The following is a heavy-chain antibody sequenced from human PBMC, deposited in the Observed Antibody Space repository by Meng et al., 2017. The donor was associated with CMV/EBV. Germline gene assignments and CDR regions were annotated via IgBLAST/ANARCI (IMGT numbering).Heavy chain of an antibody. Sequence: ESLKISCAAYGFTFDDYAMHWVRQAPGKGLEWVSLISWDGGSTYYADSVKGRFTISRDNSKNSLYLQMNSLRAEDTALYYCAKDIAPWARGIDYWGQGTLVTVSS. V-gene: IGHV3-43D*03. D-gene: IGHD3-10*01. J-gene: IGHJ4*02. CDR1: GFTFDDYA. CDR2: ISWDGGST. CDR3: AKDIAPWARGIDY.